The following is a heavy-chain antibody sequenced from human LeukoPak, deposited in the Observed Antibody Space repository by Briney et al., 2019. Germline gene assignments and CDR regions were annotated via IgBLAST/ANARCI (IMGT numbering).Heavy chain of an antibody. J-gene: IGHJ4*02. CDR2: ISYDGNNR. Sequence: GGSLRLSCAASGFTFSSYGMHWVRQAPGKGLEWVTFISYDGNNRKYADSVAGRFTISRDNSKNTLYLEMNSVRPEDMALYYCVRKIGSPPSPGHFDYWGQGTLVTVSS. CDR3: VRKIGSPPSPGHFDY. CDR1: GFTFSSYG. V-gene: IGHV3-30*03. D-gene: IGHD1-26*01.